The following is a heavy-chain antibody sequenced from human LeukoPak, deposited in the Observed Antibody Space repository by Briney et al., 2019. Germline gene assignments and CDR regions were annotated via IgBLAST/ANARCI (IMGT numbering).Heavy chain of an antibody. D-gene: IGHD3-22*01. CDR1: GGSISSHS. J-gene: IGHJ6*02. CDR2: IYYSGSI. Sequence: SETLSLTCTGSGGSISSHSWSWIRQPPGKGLEWIGNIYYSGSIKYNPSLKSRVTTSVDTSKNQFSLKLSSVTAADTAVYYCARDQNYDSSGSFGMDVWGQGTTVTASS. CDR3: ARDQNYDSSGSFGMDV. V-gene: IGHV4-59*11.